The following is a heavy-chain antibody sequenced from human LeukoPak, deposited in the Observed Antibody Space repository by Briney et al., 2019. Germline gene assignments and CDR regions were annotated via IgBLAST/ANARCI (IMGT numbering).Heavy chain of an antibody. CDR1: GYTFTSYY. Sequence: GASVKVSCKASGYTFTSYYMHWVRQAPGQGLEWMGIINPSGGSTSYAQKFQGRVTMTRDTSTSTVYMELSSLRSEDTAVYYCARDKMVRGVIQYYFDYWGQGTLVTVSS. CDR2: INPSGGST. CDR3: ARDKMVRGVIQYYFDY. J-gene: IGHJ4*02. D-gene: IGHD3-10*01. V-gene: IGHV1-46*01.